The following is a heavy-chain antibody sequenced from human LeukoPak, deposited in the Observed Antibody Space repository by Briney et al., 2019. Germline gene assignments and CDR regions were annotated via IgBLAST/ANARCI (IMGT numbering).Heavy chain of an antibody. Sequence: PSETLSLTCTVSGGSVSSGSYYWSWIRQPPGKGLEWIGYIYYSGSTNYNPSLKSRVTISVDTSKNQFSLKLSSVTAADTAVYYCARDRTGPLSYYYGIDPWGRGTLVTVSS. CDR2: IYYSGST. D-gene: IGHD3-10*01. CDR3: ARDRTGPLSYYYGIDP. V-gene: IGHV4-61*01. CDR1: GGSVSSGSYY. J-gene: IGHJ5*02.